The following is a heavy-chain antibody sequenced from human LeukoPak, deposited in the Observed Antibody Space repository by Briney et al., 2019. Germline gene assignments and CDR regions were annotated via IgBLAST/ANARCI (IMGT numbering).Heavy chain of an antibody. CDR1: GFTFNSYS. CDR2: ISSSSSYI. J-gene: IGHJ4*02. D-gene: IGHD5-18*01. Sequence: GGSLRLSCAASGFTFNSYSMNWVRQAPGKGLEWVSSISSSSSYIYYADSVKGRFTISRDNAKKSLYLHMNSLRAEDTAVYYCASPGSVGDTGMPDYWGQGTLVTVSS. V-gene: IGHV3-21*01. CDR3: ASPGSVGDTGMPDY.